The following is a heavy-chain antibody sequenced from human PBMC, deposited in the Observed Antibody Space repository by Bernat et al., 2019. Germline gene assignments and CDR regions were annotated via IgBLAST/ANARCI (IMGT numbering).Heavy chain of an antibody. CDR2: IYPGDSDT. CDR1: GYSFTSYW. Sequence: EVQLVQSGAEVKKPGESLKISCKGSGYSFTSYWIGWVRQMPGKGLEWMGIIYPGDSDTRYSPSFQGQVTISADKSISTAYLQWSSLKASDTAMYYCARHLGGVNPRDPYYGMDVWGQGTTVTVSS. J-gene: IGHJ6*02. CDR3: ARHLGGVNPRDPYYGMDV. D-gene: IGHD4-23*01. V-gene: IGHV5-51*01.